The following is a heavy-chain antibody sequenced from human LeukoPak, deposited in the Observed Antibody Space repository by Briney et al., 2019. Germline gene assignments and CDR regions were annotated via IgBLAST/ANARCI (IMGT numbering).Heavy chain of an antibody. CDR3: ARRLDGSGWYDDY. J-gene: IGHJ4*02. CDR1: GGSLSGYY. V-gene: IGHV4-34*01. D-gene: IGHD6-19*01. Sequence: SETLSLTCAVYGGSLSGYYWSWIRQPPGQGLEWIGEINHSGSTNYNPSLKSRVTISVDTSKSQFSLKLSSVTAADTAVYYCARRLDGSGWYDDYWGQGTLVTVSS. CDR2: INHSGST.